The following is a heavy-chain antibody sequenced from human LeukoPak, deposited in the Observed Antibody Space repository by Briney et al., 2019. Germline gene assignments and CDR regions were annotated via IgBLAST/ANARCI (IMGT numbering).Heavy chain of an antibody. V-gene: IGHV4-59*01. CDR1: GGSIRSYY. Sequence: SQTLSLTCTVSGGSIRSYYWSWLRQPPCKGLDLIWYIYYSGSTNYNPSLKSRVSISVDTSKNQFSLKLSSVTAADTAVYYCARTGSTVTMLYPFDHWGQGTLVTVSS. D-gene: IGHD4-17*01. CDR2: IYYSGST. CDR3: ARTGSTVTMLYPFDH. J-gene: IGHJ4*02.